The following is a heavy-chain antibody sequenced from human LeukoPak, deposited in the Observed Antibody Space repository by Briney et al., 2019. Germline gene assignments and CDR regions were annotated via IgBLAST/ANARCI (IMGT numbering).Heavy chain of an antibody. CDR2: IYSGGTT. V-gene: IGHV3-66*01. CDR1: GFTVSSTY. Sequence: GGSLRLSCAASGFTVSSTYMSWVRQAPGKGLEWVSVIYSGGTTYYADSVKGRFTISRDNSKNTLYLQMNSLRTEDTAVYYCARVLYDYGSYWGQGTLVTVSS. CDR3: ARVLYDYGSY. J-gene: IGHJ4*02. D-gene: IGHD4/OR15-4a*01.